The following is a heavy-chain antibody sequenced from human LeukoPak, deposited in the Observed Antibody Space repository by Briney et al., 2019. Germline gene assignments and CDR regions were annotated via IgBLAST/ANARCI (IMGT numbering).Heavy chain of an antibody. CDR2: IYYSGST. V-gene: IGHV4-31*11. Sequence: PSETLSLTCAVSGDSISTGGYYWAWIRQHRERGLEWIGYIYYSGSTHYNPSLQSRVTISVDTSKNQFSLNLNSVTAADTAVYYCARVIVVVKIGVYHYCALDVWGQGTTVTVSS. D-gene: IGHD2-2*01. CDR3: ARVIVVVKIGVYHYCALDV. J-gene: IGHJ6*02. CDR1: GDSISTGGYY.